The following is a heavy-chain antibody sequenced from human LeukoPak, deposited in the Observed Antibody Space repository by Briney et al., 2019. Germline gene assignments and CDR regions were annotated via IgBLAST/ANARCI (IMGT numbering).Heavy chain of an antibody. CDR3: ARDKGRLAHDHCSSTSCYGALNWFDP. D-gene: IGHD2-2*01. J-gene: IGHJ5*02. CDR1: GGSISSYY. Sequence: SETLSLTCTVSGGSISSYYWSWIRQPPGKGLEWIGYIYYSGSTYYNPSLKSRVTISVDTSKNQFSLKLSSVTAADTAVYYCARDKGRLAHDHCSSTSCYGALNWFDPWGQGTLVTVSS. CDR2: IYYSGST. V-gene: IGHV4-59*12.